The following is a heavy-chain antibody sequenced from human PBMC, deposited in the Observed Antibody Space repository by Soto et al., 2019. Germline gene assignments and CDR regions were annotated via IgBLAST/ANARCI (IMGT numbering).Heavy chain of an antibody. J-gene: IGHJ4*02. D-gene: IGHD1-26*01. Sequence: QVQLVQSGAEVKKPGASVKVSCKASGYTFTGYYMHWVRQAPGQGLEWMGWINPNSGGTNYAQKFQGWVPMTRDTSISTAYMELSRLRSDDTAVYYCARDLNGSSGPADYWGQGTLVTVSS. CDR3: ARDLNGSSGPADY. V-gene: IGHV1-2*04. CDR1: GYTFTGYY. CDR2: INPNSGGT.